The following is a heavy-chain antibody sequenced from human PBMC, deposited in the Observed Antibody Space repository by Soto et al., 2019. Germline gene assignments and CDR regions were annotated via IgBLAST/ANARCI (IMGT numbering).Heavy chain of an antibody. Sequence: GGSLRLSCAASGFTFSSYAMHWVRQAPGEGLEWVAVISYDGSNKYYADSVKGRFTISRDNSKNTLYLQMNSLRAEDTAVYYCARDDPSAYYYYGMDVWGQGTTVTVSS. CDR2: ISYDGSNK. D-gene: IGHD3-10*01. CDR3: ARDDPSAYYYYGMDV. CDR1: GFTFSSYA. V-gene: IGHV3-30-3*01. J-gene: IGHJ6*02.